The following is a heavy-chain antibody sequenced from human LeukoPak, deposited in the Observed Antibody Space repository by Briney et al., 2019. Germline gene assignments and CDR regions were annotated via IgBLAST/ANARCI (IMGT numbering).Heavy chain of an antibody. Sequence: SVKVSCKASGYTFTSYDINWVRQAPGQGLEWMGGIIPIFGTANYAQKFQGRVTITTDESTSTAYMELSSLRSEDTAVYYCARVCRDGYLMDYWGQGTLVTVSS. CDR2: IIPIFGTA. J-gene: IGHJ4*02. CDR1: GYTFTSYD. CDR3: ARVCRDGYLMDY. D-gene: IGHD5-24*01. V-gene: IGHV1-69*05.